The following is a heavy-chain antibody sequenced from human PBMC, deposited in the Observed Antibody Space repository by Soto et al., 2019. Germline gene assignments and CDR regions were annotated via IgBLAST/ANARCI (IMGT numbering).Heavy chain of an antibody. D-gene: IGHD5-12*01. V-gene: IGHV6-1*01. Sequence: SQTLSLTSAISGDSVSSNSAAWNWIRQSPSRGLEWLGRTYYRSKWYNDYAVSVKSRITINQDTSKNQFYLQLNSVTPEDTAVYYCARELTDLVATIGVDYWAKGTLV. CDR1: GDSVSSNSAA. J-gene: IGHJ4*02. CDR2: TYYRSKWYN. CDR3: ARELTDLVATIGVDY.